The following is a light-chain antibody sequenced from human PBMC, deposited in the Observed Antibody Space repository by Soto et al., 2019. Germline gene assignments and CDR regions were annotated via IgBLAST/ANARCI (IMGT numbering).Light chain of an antibody. Sequence: DIQMTQSPSSLSASVGARVSITCQASQDIRTSLSWFQHKPGRAPKLLIYGASYLETGVPSRFRGSGSGTDFSFTITSLQPEYIAIYYCQHYNNLPPFTFGPATIVYIK. J-gene: IGKJ3*01. V-gene: IGKV1-33*01. CDR3: QHYNNLPPFT. CDR2: GAS. CDR1: QDIRTS.